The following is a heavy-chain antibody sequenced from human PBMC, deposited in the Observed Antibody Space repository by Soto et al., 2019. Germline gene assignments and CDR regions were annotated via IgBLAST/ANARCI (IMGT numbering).Heavy chain of an antibody. Sequence: EVQLVETGGGLIQPGGSLRLSCAVSGFTVRSNYMSWVRQAPGKGLEWVSIIYSSGNTYYADSVKGRFTMSRDTSNNTVFLQMSRLRAGDTAVYYCARVSSPFGYWGQGTLVTVAS. CDR3: ARVSSPFGY. D-gene: IGHD3-16*01. J-gene: IGHJ4*02. V-gene: IGHV3-53*02. CDR2: IYSSGNT. CDR1: GFTVRSNY.